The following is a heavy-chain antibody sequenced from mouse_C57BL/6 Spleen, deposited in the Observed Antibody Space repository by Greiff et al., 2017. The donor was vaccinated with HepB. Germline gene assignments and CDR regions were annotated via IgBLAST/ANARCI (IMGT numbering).Heavy chain of an antibody. V-gene: IGHV1-53*01. CDR2: INPSNGGT. J-gene: IGHJ1*03. Sequence: QVQLQQPGTELVKPGASVKLSCKASGYTFTSYWMHWVKQRPGQGLEWIGNINPSNGGTNYNEKFKSKATLTVDKSSSTAYMQLSSLTSEDSAVYYCARSDYYGSSDERYFDVWGTGTTVTVSS. CDR3: ARSDYYGSSDERYFDV. D-gene: IGHD1-1*01. CDR1: GYTFTSYW.